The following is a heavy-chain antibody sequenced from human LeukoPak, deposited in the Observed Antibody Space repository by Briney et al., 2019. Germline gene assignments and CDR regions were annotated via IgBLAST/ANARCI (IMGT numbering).Heavy chain of an antibody. CDR2: IIPIFGTA. Sequence: PVKVSCKASGGTFSSYAISWVRQAPGQGLEWMGGIIPIFGTANYAQKFQGRVTITTDESTSTAYMELSSLRSEDTAVYYCAGGISGYYYMDVWGKGTTVTVSS. CDR3: AGGISGYYYMDV. D-gene: IGHD1-26*01. J-gene: IGHJ6*03. CDR1: GGTFSSYA. V-gene: IGHV1-69*05.